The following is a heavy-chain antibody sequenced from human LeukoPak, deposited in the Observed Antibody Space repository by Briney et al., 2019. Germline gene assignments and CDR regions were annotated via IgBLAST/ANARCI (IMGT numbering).Heavy chain of an antibody. D-gene: IGHD4-17*01. Sequence: KGLEWVSTINGDGGDTYYVDSVKGRFTISRDNSKISLYLQMNSLRAEDTAVYYCASAHYGDYEGFANLKFWGQGTMVTVSS. CDR3: ASAHYGDYEGFANLKF. J-gene: IGHJ4*02. CDR2: INGDGGDT. V-gene: IGHV3-23*01.